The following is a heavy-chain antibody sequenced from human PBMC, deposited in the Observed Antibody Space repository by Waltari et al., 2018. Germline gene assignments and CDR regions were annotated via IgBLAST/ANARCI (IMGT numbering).Heavy chain of an antibody. CDR2: ITGNDNT. CDR3: ASGRERSYGSANYYQLDY. D-gene: IGHD3-10*01. V-gene: IGHV1-3*01. Sequence: QVQLVQSGADMQKPGASVTLSCKASGYTVFAYPIHCVRQAPGQRLEWMGWITGNDNTKDSQRFQGRVTITRDRSASTTYMDLSTLRSEDTAVYYCASGRERSYGSANYYQLDYWGQGTLVTVSS. CDR1: GYTVFAYP. J-gene: IGHJ4*02.